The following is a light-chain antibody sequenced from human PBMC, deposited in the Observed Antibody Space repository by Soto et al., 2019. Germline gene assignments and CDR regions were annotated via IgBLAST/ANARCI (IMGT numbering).Light chain of an antibody. Sequence: DIQMTQSPSTLSASVGDRVTITCRASQGISNWLAWYQQKPGKPPKLLIYDASGFDSGVPSRFSGSGYGTEFTLTISGLQPEDFATFYCQQYDSFPWTFGQGTNVDIK. J-gene: IGKJ1*01. CDR3: QQYDSFPWT. CDR2: DAS. CDR1: QGISNW. V-gene: IGKV1-5*01.